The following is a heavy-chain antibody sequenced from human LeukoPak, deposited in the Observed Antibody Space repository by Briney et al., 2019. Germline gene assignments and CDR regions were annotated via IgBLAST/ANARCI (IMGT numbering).Heavy chain of an antibody. CDR3: ARVTYDSSGYYHTYYYYVDV. CDR1: DYSISSGYY. CDR2: IYHTGST. Sequence: SETLSLTCSVSDYSISSGYYWGWIRQPPGKGLEWIGSIYHTGSTYSNPSLKSRVTISVDTSKNQFSLNLSSVTAADTAVYYCARVTYDSSGYYHTYYYYVDVWGNGTTVTVSS. D-gene: IGHD3-22*01. J-gene: IGHJ6*03. V-gene: IGHV4-38-2*02.